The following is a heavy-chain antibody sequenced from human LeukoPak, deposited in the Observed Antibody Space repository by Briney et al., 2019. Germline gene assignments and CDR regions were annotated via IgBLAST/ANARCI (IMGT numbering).Heavy chain of an antibody. CDR2: INPSGSSA. Sequence: ASVKVSCKASGYSLTSYYMHWVRQAPGQGLEWMGFINPSGSSAAYAQKFQGRLTMTRDMFTSTDYMELTSLTSDDTAVYYCARDNSVGETAWWFDPWGQGTLVTVSS. CDR3: ARDNSVGETAWWFDP. D-gene: IGHD1-26*01. V-gene: IGHV1-46*01. CDR1: GYSLTSYY. J-gene: IGHJ5*02.